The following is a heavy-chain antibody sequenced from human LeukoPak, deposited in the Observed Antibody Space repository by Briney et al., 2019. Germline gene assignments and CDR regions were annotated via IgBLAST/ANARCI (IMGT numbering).Heavy chain of an antibody. CDR3: ARAVADAFDI. J-gene: IGHJ3*02. CDR2: ISSSSSYI. CDR1: GFTFSSYS. Sequence: GGSLRLSCAASGFTFSSYSMDWVRQAPGKGLEWVSSISSSSSYIYYADSVKGRFTISRDNAKNSLYLQMNSLRAEDTAVYYCARAVADAFDIWGQGTMVTVSS. V-gene: IGHV3-21*01. D-gene: IGHD4-23*01.